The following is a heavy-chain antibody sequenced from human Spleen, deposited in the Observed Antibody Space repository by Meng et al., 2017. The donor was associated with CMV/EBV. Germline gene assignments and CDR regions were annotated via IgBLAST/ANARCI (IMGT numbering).Heavy chain of an antibody. CDR1: GFTFSSYE. V-gene: IGHV3-48*03. J-gene: IGHJ6*02. D-gene: IGHD3-3*01. CDR2: ISSSGSTI. CDR3: ARDRYYDFWSGYYTYYGMDV. Sequence: GESLKISCAASGFTFSSYEMNWVRQAPGKGLEWVSYISSSGSTIYYADSVKGRFTISRDNAKNSLYLQMNSLRAEDTAVYYCARDRYYDFWSGYYTYYGMDVWGQGTTVTVS.